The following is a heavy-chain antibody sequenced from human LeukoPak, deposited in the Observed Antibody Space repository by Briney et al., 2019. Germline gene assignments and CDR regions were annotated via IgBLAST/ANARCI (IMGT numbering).Heavy chain of an antibody. D-gene: IGHD3-10*01. CDR1: GFTFSSYS. CDR2: ITSSSSTI. J-gene: IGHJ4*02. CDR3: ARDALGGFDY. V-gene: IGHV3-48*02. Sequence: GGSLRLSCAASGFTFSSYSMNWVRQAPGKGLEWVSYITSSSSTIYYADSVKGRFTISRDNAKNSLYPQMNSLRDEDTAVYYCARDALGGFDYWGQGTLVTVSS.